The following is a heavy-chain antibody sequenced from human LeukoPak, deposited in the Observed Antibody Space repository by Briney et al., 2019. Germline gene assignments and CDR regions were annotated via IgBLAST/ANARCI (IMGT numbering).Heavy chain of an antibody. V-gene: IGHV3-48*01. Sequence: RSGGSLRLSCAASGFTFSSYSMSWVRQAPGKGLEWVSYISSSSSTISDADSVKGRFTISRDNAKNSLYLQMNSLRVEDTAVYYCARDRAWGYFDYWGQGTLVTVSS. CDR2: ISSSSSTI. CDR3: ARDRAWGYFDY. D-gene: IGHD3-16*01. CDR1: GFTFSSYS. J-gene: IGHJ4*02.